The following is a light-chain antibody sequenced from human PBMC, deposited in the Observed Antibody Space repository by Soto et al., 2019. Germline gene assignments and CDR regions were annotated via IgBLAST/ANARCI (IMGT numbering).Light chain of an antibody. V-gene: IGLV2-14*01. CDR1: SSDVGAYNY. CDR2: EVS. Sequence: QSALTQSASVSGSPGQSITISCTGTSSDVGAYNYVSWYQQHPGKAPKLMIYEVSNRPSGVSNRFSGSKSGNTASLTISGLQGEDEADYYCSSYTGSSTPYVFGTGTKLPS. J-gene: IGLJ1*01. CDR3: SSYTGSSTPYV.